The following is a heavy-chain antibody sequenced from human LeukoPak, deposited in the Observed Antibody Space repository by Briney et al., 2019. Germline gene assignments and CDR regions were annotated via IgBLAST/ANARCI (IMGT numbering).Heavy chain of an antibody. CDR3: AKDLLVRAGDFDY. V-gene: IGHV3-23*01. J-gene: IGHJ4*02. Sequence: GGSLRLSCATSGFTFSIYAMTWVRQAPGKGLEWVSAIGGGGGTTYYADSVKGRFTISRDNSKNTLFLQMNGLRAEDTAVYYCAKDLLVRAGDFDYWGQGTLVTVSS. D-gene: IGHD6-13*01. CDR1: GFTFSIYA. CDR2: IGGGGGTT.